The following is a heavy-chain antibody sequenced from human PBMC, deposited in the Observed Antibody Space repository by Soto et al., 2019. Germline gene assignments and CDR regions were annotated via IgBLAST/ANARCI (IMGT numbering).Heavy chain of an antibody. CDR2: INQDGSEK. V-gene: IGHV3-7*01. D-gene: IGHD3-10*01. Sequence: EVQLVESGGGLVQPGGSLRLSCAASGFTFSSYWMSWVRQAPGKGLEWVANINQDGSEKYYVDSVKGRFIISRDNAKNSLYLQMNSLRAEDTAVYYCARAAYGSGSYVTNFDYWGQETLVTVSS. CDR1: GFTFSSYW. CDR3: ARAAYGSGSYVTNFDY. J-gene: IGHJ4*02.